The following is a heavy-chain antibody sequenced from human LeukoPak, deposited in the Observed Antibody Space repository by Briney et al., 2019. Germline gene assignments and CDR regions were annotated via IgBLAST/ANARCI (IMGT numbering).Heavy chain of an antibody. CDR3: ATQTTGSNWFDP. CDR1: GGSISSYY. V-gene: IGHV4-59*08. CDR2: IYYSGST. J-gene: IGHJ5*02. D-gene: IGHD4-11*01. Sequence: SETLSLTCTVSGGSISSYYWTWIRQPPGKGLEWIGYIYYSGSTNYNPSLKSRVTISVDTSKNQFSLKLSSVTAADTAVYYCATQTTGSNWFDPWGQGTLATVSS.